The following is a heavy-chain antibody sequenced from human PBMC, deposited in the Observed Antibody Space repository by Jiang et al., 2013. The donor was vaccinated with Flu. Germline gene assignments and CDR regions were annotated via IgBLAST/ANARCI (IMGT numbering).Heavy chain of an antibody. D-gene: IGHD2-21*01. J-gene: IGHJ4*02. V-gene: IGHV4-4*02. CDR3: ARGEFPRYYFDY. CDR1: GGSISSSNW. Sequence: GSGLVKPSGTLSLTCAVSGGSISSSNWWSWVRQPPGKGLEWIGEIYHSGSTNYNPSLKSRVTISVDTSKNQFSLKLSSVTAADTAVYYCARGEFPRYYFDYWGQGPWSPSPQ. CDR2: IYHSGST.